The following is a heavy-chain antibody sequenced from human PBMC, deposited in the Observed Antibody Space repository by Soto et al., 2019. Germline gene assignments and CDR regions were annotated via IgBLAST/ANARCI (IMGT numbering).Heavy chain of an antibody. V-gene: IGHV3-23*01. J-gene: IGHJ4*02. CDR2: ISGSGGST. D-gene: IGHD3-3*01. CDR3: AKFGVVISGETDY. CDR1: GFTFSSYA. Sequence: LRLSCAASGFTFSSYAMSWVRQSPGKGLEWVSAISGSGGSTYYADSVKGRFTISRDNSKNTLYLQMNSLRAEDTAVYYCAKFGVVISGETDYWGQGTLVTVSS.